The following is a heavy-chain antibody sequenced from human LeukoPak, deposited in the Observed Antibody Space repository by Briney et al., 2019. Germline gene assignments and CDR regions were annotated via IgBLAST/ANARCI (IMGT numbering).Heavy chain of an antibody. D-gene: IGHD3-3*01. CDR1: GGSFSGYY. J-gene: IGHJ4*02. CDR2: INHSGST. CDR3: ARESPRYDFWSGHGGIYYFDY. Sequence: SETLSLTCAVYGGSFSGYYWSWIRQPPGKGLEWIGEINHSGSTNYNPSLKSRVTISVDTSKNQFSLKLSSVTAADTAVSYCARESPRYDFWSGHGGIYYFDYWGQGTLVTVSS. V-gene: IGHV4-34*01.